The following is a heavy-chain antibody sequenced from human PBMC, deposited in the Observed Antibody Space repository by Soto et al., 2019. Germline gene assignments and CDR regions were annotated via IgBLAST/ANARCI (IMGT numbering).Heavy chain of an antibody. CDR1: GYSFTSYW. V-gene: IGHV5-51*01. J-gene: IGHJ6*02. D-gene: IGHD3-22*01. Sequence: HGESLKISCKGSGYSFTSYWIGWVRQMPGKGLEWMGIIYPGDSDTRYSPSFQGQVTISADKSISTAYLQWSSLKASDTAMYYCARTYYYDSSGYYYHYYGMDVWGQGTTVTVSS. CDR3: ARTYYYDSSGYYYHYYGMDV. CDR2: IYPGDSDT.